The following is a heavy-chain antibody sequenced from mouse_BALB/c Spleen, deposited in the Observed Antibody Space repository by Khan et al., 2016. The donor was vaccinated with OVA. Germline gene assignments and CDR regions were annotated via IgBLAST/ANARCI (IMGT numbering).Heavy chain of an antibody. J-gene: IGHJ4*01. Sequence: MQLEESGPELVKPGASVKMSCKASGYTFTSYVMHWVKQKPGQGLEWIGYINPYNDGTKYNEKFKGKATLTSDKSSSTSYMELSSLTSEDSAVYYGARSTYYGNPYAMDYWGQGTSVTVSS. CDR2: INPYNDGT. V-gene: IGHV1S136*01. CDR3: ARSTYYGNPYAMDY. CDR1: GYTFTSYV. D-gene: IGHD2-10*01.